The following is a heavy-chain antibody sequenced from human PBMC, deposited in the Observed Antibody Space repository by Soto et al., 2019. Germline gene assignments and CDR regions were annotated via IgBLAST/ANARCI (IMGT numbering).Heavy chain of an antibody. J-gene: IGHJ6*02. D-gene: IGHD3-9*01. Sequence: QVQLQESGPGLVKPSQTLSLTCTVSGGSISSGDYFWSWIRQSPGKGLEWIGYISSIGSTYYNPSLKSRVSVSRDTSKNQFSLKLSSVTTTDTAVYYCARGLVIRPYYNDGMDVWGQGTPVTVSS. CDR1: GGSISSGDYF. CDR3: ARGLVIRPYYNDGMDV. V-gene: IGHV4-30-4*01. CDR2: ISSIGST.